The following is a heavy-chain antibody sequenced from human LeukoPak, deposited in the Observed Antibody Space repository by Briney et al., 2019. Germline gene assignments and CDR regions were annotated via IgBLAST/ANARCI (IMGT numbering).Heavy chain of an antibody. D-gene: IGHD3-10*01. CDR2: IYPGDSET. V-gene: IGHV5-51*01. CDR3: ARRLYYGSSLNYFDY. CDR1: GFTFSSYA. Sequence: PGGSLRLSCAASGFTFSSYAMSWVRQAPGKGLEWVGIIYPGDSETRYSPSFQGQVTTSVDKSISTAYLQWSSLKASDTAMYYCARRLYYGSSLNYFDYWGQGTLVTVSS. J-gene: IGHJ4*02.